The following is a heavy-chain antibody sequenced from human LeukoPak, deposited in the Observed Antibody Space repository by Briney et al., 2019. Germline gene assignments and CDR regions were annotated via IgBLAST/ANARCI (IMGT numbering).Heavy chain of an antibody. D-gene: IGHD5-24*01. CDR2: IYHSGST. CDR1: GYSISSGYY. J-gene: IGHJ4*02. CDR3: ARWLQGGDY. V-gene: IGHV4-38-2*02. Sequence: SETLSLTCTVSGYSISSGYYWGWIRQPPGKGLEWIGSIYHSGSTYYNPSLKSRVTISIDTSKNQFSLKLSSVTAADTAVYYCARWLQGGDYRGQGTLVTVSS.